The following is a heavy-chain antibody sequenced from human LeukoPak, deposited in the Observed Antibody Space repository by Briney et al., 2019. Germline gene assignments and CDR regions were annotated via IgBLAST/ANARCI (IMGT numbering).Heavy chain of an antibody. CDR2: ISAYNGNT. V-gene: IGHV1-18*01. J-gene: IGHJ4*02. CDR3: ARVGLGYSSSSYHDY. CDR1: GYTFTSYG. D-gene: IGHD6-6*01. Sequence: GASVKVSRKASGYTFTSYGISWVRQAPGQGLEWMGWISAYNGNTNYAQKLQGRVTMTTDTSTSTAYMELRSLRSDDTAVYYCARVGLGYSSSSYHDYWGQGTLVTVSS.